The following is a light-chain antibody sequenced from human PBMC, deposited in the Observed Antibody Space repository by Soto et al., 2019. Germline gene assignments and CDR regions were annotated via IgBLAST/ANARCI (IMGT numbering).Light chain of an antibody. CDR3: QQRYNWPNT. V-gene: IGKV3-11*01. CDR1: QSVGTY. J-gene: IGKJ2*01. Sequence: EIVLTQSPATLSLSPGERATLSCRASQSVGTYLAWYQHNPGQAPRLLIYDASNRATGIPARFSCSGSGTDFTLTISSPEPEDFAVYYCQQRYNWPNTFGQGTKLESK. CDR2: DAS.